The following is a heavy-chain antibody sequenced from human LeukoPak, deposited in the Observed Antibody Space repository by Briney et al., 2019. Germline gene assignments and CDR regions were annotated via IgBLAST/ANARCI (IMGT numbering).Heavy chain of an antibody. CDR3: TAPGRGRGGYDFEY. V-gene: IGHV3-7*01. Sequence: GGSLRLSCAASGFTFSSYWMSWVRQAPGKGLEWVANIKQDGSEKYYVDSVKGRFTISRDNAKNSLYLQMNSLRAEDTAVYYCTAPGRGRGGYDFEYWGQGTLVTVSS. CDR1: GFTFSSYW. CDR2: IKQDGSEK. D-gene: IGHD6-19*01. J-gene: IGHJ4*02.